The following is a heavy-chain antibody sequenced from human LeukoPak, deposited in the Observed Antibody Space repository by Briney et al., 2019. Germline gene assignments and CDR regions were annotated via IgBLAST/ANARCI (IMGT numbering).Heavy chain of an antibody. CDR1: GFSFSSYA. V-gene: IGHV3-23*01. D-gene: IGHD2-8*02. CDR2: ISAAGGNS. Sequence: GGSLRLSCVTSGFSFSSYAMSWVRQAPGKGLEWVSGISAAGGNSFYADSVKGRFTISRDNSNNTLHLQMNNMRVEDTAVYYCANTQVVYYFDYWGQGNLVTVSS. CDR3: ANTQVVYYFDY. J-gene: IGHJ4*02.